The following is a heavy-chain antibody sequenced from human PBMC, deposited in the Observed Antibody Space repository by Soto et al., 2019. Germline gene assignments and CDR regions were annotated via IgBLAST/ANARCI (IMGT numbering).Heavy chain of an antibody. Sequence: AGGSLRLSCAASGFTFSSYVMSWVRQAPGKGLEWVSSISGSGGGTYYADSVKGRFTISRDNSKNTLSLQMNSLRAEDTAVYYCAKSRGSGSYFNPSDAFDFWGQGTMVTVSS. V-gene: IGHV3-23*01. D-gene: IGHD3-10*01. CDR3: AKSRGSGSYFNPSDAFDF. CDR1: GFTFSSYV. J-gene: IGHJ3*01. CDR2: ISGSGGGT.